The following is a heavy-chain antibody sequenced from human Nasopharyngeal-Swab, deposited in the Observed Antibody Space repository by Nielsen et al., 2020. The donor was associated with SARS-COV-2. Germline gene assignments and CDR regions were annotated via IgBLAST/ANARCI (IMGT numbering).Heavy chain of an antibody. CDR3: ARSRYYYDSSGYYLDY. D-gene: IGHD3-22*01. CDR1: GFTVSSNY. V-gene: IGHV3-53*01. CDR2: IYSGGRT. Sequence: GESLKISCAASGFTVSSNYMSWVRQAPGKGLEWVSVIYSGGRTHYADSVKGRFTISRDNSKNTLYLQMNSLRAEDTAVYYCARSRYYYDSSGYYLDYWGQGTLATVSS. J-gene: IGHJ4*02.